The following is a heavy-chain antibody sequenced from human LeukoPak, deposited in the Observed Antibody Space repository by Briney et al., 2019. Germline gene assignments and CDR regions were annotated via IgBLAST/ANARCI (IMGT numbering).Heavy chain of an antibody. Sequence: GGSLRLSCAASGFTFSSYSMNWVRQAPGKGLEWVSSISSSSSYIYYADSVKGRFTISRDNAKNSLYLQMNSLRAEDTAAYYCARSPPRATVDYWGQGTLVTVSS. V-gene: IGHV3-21*01. CDR1: GFTFSSYS. D-gene: IGHD5-24*01. J-gene: IGHJ4*02. CDR3: ARSPPRATVDY. CDR2: ISSSSSYI.